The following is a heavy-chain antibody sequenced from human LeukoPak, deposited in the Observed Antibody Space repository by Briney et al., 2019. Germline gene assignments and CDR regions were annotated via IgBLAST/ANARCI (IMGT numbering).Heavy chain of an antibody. CDR3: ARDRYSWNYRYYFDY. J-gene: IGHJ4*02. V-gene: IGHV3-21*01. Sequence: GGSLRLSCAASGFTFSSYSMNWVRQAPGKGLEWVSSISSSSSYIYYADSVKGRFTISRDNAKNSLYLQMNSLRAEDTAVYYCARDRYSWNYRYYFDYWGQGTLVTVSS. CDR2: ISSSSSYI. D-gene: IGHD1-7*01. CDR1: GFTFSSYS.